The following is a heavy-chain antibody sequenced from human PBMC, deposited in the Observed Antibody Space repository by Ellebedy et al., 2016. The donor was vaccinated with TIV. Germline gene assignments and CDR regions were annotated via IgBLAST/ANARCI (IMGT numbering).Heavy chain of an antibody. CDR1: GFTVSSKY. Sequence: GGSLRLSCAAFGFTVSSKYMSWVLLAPGKGLEWVSVIHSGGSTYYADSVKGRFTISRDNSKNTLYLQMNSLRAEDTAVYYCARDPDNYYNGMDVWGQGTTVTVSS. V-gene: IGHV3-66*01. J-gene: IGHJ6*02. CDR2: IHSGGST. CDR3: ARDPDNYYNGMDV.